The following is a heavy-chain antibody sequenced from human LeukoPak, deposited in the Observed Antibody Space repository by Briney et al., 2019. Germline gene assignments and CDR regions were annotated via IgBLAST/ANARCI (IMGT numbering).Heavy chain of an antibody. V-gene: IGHV3-7*01. J-gene: IGHJ4*02. D-gene: IGHD6-19*01. CDR2: IKQDGSEK. CDR1: GFTFGRYW. CDR3: ASGDSSGWYEFGY. Sequence: GGSLRLSCAASGFTFGRYWMSWVRQAPGKGLEWVANIKQDGSEKYYVDSVRGRFTISRDNANNSLFLQMNSLRVEDTAMYYCASGDSSGWYEFGYWGQGTLVTVSS.